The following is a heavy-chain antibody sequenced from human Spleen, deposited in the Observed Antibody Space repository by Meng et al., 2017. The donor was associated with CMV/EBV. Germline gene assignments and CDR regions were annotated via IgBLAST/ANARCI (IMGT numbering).Heavy chain of an antibody. J-gene: IGHJ5*02. V-gene: IGHV4-31*02. D-gene: IGHD3-10*01. CDR1: GGSISSGGYY. CDR3: ARHAGLLWFGFDP. CDR2: IYYSGST. Sequence: VSGGSISSGGYYWSWIRQHPGKGLEWIGYIYYSGSTYYNPSLKSRVTISVDASKSQFSLKLNSVTAADTAVYYCARHAGLLWFGFDPWGQGILVTVSS.